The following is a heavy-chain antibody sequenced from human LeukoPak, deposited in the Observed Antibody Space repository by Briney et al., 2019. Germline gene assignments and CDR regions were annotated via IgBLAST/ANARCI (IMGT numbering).Heavy chain of an antibody. CDR3: ARETYKYDTSGYYNY. CDR2: INSDGSST. CDR1: GFTFSNYW. J-gene: IGHJ4*02. D-gene: IGHD3-22*01. V-gene: IGHV3-74*01. Sequence: PGGSLRLSCAASGFTFSNYWMHWVRQAPGKGLVWVSRINSDGSSTSYADSVKGRFTISRDNAKNTLYLQMNSLTAEDTAVYYCARETYKYDTSGYYNYWGQGTLVTVSP.